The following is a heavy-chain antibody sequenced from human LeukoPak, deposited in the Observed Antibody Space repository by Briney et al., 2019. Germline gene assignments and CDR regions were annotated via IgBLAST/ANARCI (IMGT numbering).Heavy chain of an antibody. Sequence: PGGSLRLSCVASGFTFSSRDWMTWVRQAPGKGLEWVANIKQDGSEKNYVDSVKGRFTISRDNAKNSVDLQMNSLRAEDTAVYYCARVGPVRLDYWGQGTLVTVSS. CDR2: IKQDGSEK. CDR1: GFTFSSRDW. V-gene: IGHV3-7*01. D-gene: IGHD3-16*01. J-gene: IGHJ4*02. CDR3: ARVGPVRLDY.